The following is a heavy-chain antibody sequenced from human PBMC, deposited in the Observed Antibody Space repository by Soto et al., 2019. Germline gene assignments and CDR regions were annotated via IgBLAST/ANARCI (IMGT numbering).Heavy chain of an antibody. CDR3: ARDQSWHDLVWWFDP. D-gene: IGHD1-1*01. CDR2: ISAYNGNT. CDR1: GYTFSRYG. V-gene: IGHV1-18*01. Sequence: ASVKVSCQASGYTFSRYGISWVRQAPGQGLEWMGWISAYNGNTNYAQKLQGRVTMTTDTSTSTAYMELSSLTSEDTAVYYCARDQSWHDLVWWFDPWGQGTLVTVSS. J-gene: IGHJ5*02.